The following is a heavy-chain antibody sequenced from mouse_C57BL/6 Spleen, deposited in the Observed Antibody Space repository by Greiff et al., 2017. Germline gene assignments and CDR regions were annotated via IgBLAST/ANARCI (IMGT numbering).Heavy chain of an antibody. D-gene: IGHD2-5*01. CDR1: GYTFTDYE. Sequence: QVQLQQSGAELVRPGASVTLSCKASGYTFTDYEMHWVKQTPVHGLEWIGAIDPETGGPAYNQKFKGKAILTADKSTSTAYMELRSLTSEDSAVCYCTRSGDYSKYFDYWGQGTTLTVSA. CDR2: IDPETGGP. V-gene: IGHV1-15*01. CDR3: TRSGDYSKYFDY. J-gene: IGHJ2*01.